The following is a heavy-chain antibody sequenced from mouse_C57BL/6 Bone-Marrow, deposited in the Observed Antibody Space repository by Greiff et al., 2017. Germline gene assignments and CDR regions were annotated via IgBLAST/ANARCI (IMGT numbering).Heavy chain of an antibody. J-gene: IGHJ4*01. D-gene: IGHD2-1*01. CDR1: GYTFTDYY. CDR3: ARWNGNYGGAMDD. V-gene: IGHV1-26*01. Sequence: EVQLQQSGPELVKPGASVKISCKASGYTFTDYYMNWVKQSHGKSLEWIGDINPNNGGTSYNQKFKGKATLTVDKSSRTAYMELRSLTSEDSAVYYCARWNGNYGGAMDDWGQGTSVTVSS. CDR2: INPNNGGT.